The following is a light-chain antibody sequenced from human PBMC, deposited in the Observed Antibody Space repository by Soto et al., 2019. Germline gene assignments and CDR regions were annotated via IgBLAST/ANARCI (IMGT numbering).Light chain of an antibody. CDR1: SSNIGNNY. CDR2: ENN. V-gene: IGLV1-51*02. J-gene: IGLJ1*01. Sequence: QSVLTQPPSVSAAPGQKVTISCSGSSSNIGNNYVSWYQQLPGTAPKLLIYENNKRPSGIPDRFSGSKSGTSATLGITGLQTGDEADYYCGTWDGVFGTGTKVTVL. CDR3: GTWDGV.